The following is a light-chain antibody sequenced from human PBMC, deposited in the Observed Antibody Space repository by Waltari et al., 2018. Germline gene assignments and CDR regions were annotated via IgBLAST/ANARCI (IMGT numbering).Light chain of an antibody. Sequence: SYELTQPPSLSVSPGQTASITCSGDNLESKLTYWYSQKPGQSPVLVLYQDNKRPSGIPERFSGSNSGSTATLIISGSQAMDEADYYCQTWDSGSYVVFGGGTKLTVL. CDR2: QDN. J-gene: IGLJ2*01. CDR3: QTWDSGSYVV. CDR1: NLESKL. V-gene: IGLV3-1*01.